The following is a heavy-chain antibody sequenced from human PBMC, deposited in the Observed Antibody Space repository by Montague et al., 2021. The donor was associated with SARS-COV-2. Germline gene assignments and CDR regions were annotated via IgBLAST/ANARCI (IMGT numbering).Heavy chain of an antibody. CDR3: ASHCGGGRCYFGMDV. CDR1: GGSFSSY. CDR2: ISHGGGT. D-gene: IGHD2-15*01. J-gene: IGHJ6*02. V-gene: IGHV4-34*01. Sequence: SETLSLTCDVYGGSFSSYWSWIRQPPGRGLEGVGQISHGGGTNYNPSIKSRVTISVDTSKNQVSLKLSSVTAADTAVYYCASHCGGGRCYFGMDVWGQGTTVTVSS.